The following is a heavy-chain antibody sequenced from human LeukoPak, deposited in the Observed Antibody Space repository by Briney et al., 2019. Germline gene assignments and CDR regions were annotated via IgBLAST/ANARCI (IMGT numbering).Heavy chain of an antibody. CDR1: GGSISSYY. J-gene: IGHJ6*03. Sequence: SETLSLTCTVSGGSISSYYWSWIRQPAGKGLEWIGRIYTSGSTNYNPSLKSRVTMSVDTSKNQFSLKLSSVTAADTAVYYCARGRAHSGSRPPYYYYYMDVWGKGTTVTVSS. D-gene: IGHD1-26*01. CDR2: IYTSGST. CDR3: ARGRAHSGSRPPYYYYYMDV. V-gene: IGHV4-4*07.